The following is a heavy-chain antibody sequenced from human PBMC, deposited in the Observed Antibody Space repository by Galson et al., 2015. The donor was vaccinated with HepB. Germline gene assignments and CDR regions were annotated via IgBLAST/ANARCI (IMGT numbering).Heavy chain of an antibody. D-gene: IGHD2-2*01. CDR2: ISGSGGST. CDR3: ASYCSSTSCPETQTYYYYYGMDV. Sequence: SLRLSCAASGFTFSSYAMSWVRQAPGKGLEWVSAISGSGGSTYYADSVKGRFTISRDNSKNTLYLQMNSLRAEDTAVYYCASYCSSTSCPETQTYYYYYGMDVWGQGTTVTVSS. J-gene: IGHJ6*02. CDR1: GFTFSSYA. V-gene: IGHV3-23*01.